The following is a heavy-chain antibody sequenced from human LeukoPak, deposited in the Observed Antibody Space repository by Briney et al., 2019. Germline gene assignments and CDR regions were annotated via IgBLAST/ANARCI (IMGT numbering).Heavy chain of an antibody. CDR2: ISWNSGRI. D-gene: IGHD4-11*01. J-gene: IGHJ4*02. V-gene: IGHV3-9*01. Sequence: GGSLRLSCAASGFTFNDYAMHWVRQAPGKGLEWVSVISWNSGRIAYADSVKGRFTISRDNAKNSLYLQMNSLRADDTALYYCAKDSAADSNAFQTLTDYWGQGTLVTVSS. CDR3: AKDSAADSNAFQTLTDY. CDR1: GFTFNDYA.